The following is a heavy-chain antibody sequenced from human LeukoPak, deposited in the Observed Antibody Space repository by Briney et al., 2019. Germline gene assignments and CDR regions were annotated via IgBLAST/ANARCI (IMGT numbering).Heavy chain of an antibody. V-gene: IGHV1-69*04. CDR3: ARDSPYCSSTSCYNFDY. D-gene: IGHD2-2*02. Sequence: SVKVSCKASGGTFSSYTISWVRQAPGQGLEWMGRIIPILGIANYAQKFQGRVTITADKSTSTAYMELSSLRSGDTAVYYCARDSPYCSSTSCYNFDYWGQGTLVTVSS. J-gene: IGHJ4*02. CDR1: GGTFSSYT. CDR2: IIPILGIA.